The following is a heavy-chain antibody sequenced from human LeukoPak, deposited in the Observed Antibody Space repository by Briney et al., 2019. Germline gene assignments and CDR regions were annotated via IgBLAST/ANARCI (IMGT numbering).Heavy chain of an antibody. CDR3: SGCTYYMDV. CDR1: GGSISSSSYY. J-gene: IGHJ6*03. Sequence: SETLSLTCIVPGGSISSSSYYWAWIRQSPGKGLEWIGTFSSGGSAYYNPSLKSRVTISVDTSKNQFSLKLSSVTAADTAVYYCSGCTYYMDVWGKGTTVTVSS. CDR2: FSSGGSA. D-gene: IGHD2-15*01. V-gene: IGHV4-39*07.